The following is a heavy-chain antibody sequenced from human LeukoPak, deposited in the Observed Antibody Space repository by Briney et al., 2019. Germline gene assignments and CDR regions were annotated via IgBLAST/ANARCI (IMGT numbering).Heavy chain of an antibody. CDR3: ARSSGYDRRNDY. D-gene: IGHD5-12*01. CDR1: GGSISSSNW. V-gene: IGHV4-4*02. Sequence: SGTLSLTCAVSGGSISSSNWGSWVRQPPGKGLEWIGEIYHGGSTNYKPPLKSRVTISVDKSKNQFSMKLSSVTAADTAVYYCARSSGYDRRNDYWGQGTLVTVSS. J-gene: IGHJ4*02. CDR2: IYHGGST.